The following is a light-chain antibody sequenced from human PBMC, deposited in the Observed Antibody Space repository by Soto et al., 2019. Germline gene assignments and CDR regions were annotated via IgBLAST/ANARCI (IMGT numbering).Light chain of an antibody. V-gene: IGLV2-14*03. CDR1: SSDVGGYNY. J-gene: IGLJ1*01. CDR2: DVT. CDR3: SSYTTGNARQIV. Sequence: QSVLTQPASVSGSPGQSITISCTGTSSDVGGYNYVSWYQHHPGKAPKLIIYDVTNRPSGVSNPFSVSKSANTAPLTISGLQPEDEADYYCSSYTTGNARQIVFGTGTKVTVL.